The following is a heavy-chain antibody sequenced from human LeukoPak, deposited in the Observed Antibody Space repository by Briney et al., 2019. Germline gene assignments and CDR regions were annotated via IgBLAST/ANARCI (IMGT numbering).Heavy chain of an antibody. CDR2: ISWNSGSI. CDR1: GFTFDDYA. CDR3: VRESFSRGDFN. V-gene: IGHV3-9*01. D-gene: IGHD7-27*01. J-gene: IGHJ4*02. Sequence: GRSLRLSCAASGFTFDDYAMHWVRQAPGKGLEWVSGISWNSGSIGYADSVTGRFTISRDNAKNSLYLQMNSLTAEDTAVYYCVRESFSRGDFNWGQGTLVSVSS.